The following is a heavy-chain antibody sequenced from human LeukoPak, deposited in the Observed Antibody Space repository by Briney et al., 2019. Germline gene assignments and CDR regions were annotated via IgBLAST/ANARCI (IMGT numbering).Heavy chain of an antibody. CDR3: ARVLGSSWYGI. V-gene: IGHV4-38-2*02. Sequence: SETLSLTCTVSGYSISSGYYWGWIRQPPGKGLEWIGSIYHSGSTYYNPSLKSRVTISVDTSKNQFSLKLSSVTAADTAVYYCARVLGSSWYGIWGQGTLVTVSS. D-gene: IGHD6-13*01. CDR2: IYHSGST. CDR1: GYSISSGYY. J-gene: IGHJ4*02.